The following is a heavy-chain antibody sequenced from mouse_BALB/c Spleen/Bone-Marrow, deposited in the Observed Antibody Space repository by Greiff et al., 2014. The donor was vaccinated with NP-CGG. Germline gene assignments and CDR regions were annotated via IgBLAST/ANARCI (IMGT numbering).Heavy chain of an antibody. J-gene: IGHJ4*01. CDR3: ARGGITTRYYNMDY. V-gene: IGHV3-6*02. Sequence: VQLQQSGPGLVKPSPSLSFSCSVSGFSITSGFFWDWIRQFSGNKMGWMGYISYDGSNNFNPSFKNRISITRDTSKSQFFLKLNSVTTEDTATYYCARGGITTRYYNMDYWGQGTSVTVSS. D-gene: IGHD2-4*01. CDR2: ISYDGSN. CDR1: GFSITSGFF.